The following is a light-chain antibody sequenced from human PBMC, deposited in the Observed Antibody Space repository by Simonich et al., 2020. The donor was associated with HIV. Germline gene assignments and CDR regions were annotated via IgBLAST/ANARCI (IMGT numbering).Light chain of an antibody. V-gene: IGKV1-5*03. CDR1: QGISNS. CDR2: KAS. CDR3: QQYNSYSVT. J-gene: IGKJ4*01. Sequence: DIQMTQSPSSLSASVGDRVTITCRASQGISNSLAWYQQKPGQAPKLLIYKASSLASGAPSRFSGSGSGTEFTLTISSLQPDDFATYYCQQYNSYSVTFGGGTKVEIK.